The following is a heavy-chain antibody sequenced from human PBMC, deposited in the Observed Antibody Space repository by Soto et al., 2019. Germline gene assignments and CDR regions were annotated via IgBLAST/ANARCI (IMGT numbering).Heavy chain of an antibody. CDR1: GYTFTGYY. J-gene: IGHJ6*02. Sequence: ASVKVSCKASGYTFTGYYMHWVRQAPGQGLEWMGWINPNSGGTNYAQKFQGWVTMTRDTSISTAYMELSRLRSDDTAVYYCARGPYYDFWSGYSDYYYGMDFSGQGTTVTVSS. CDR3: ARGPYYDFWSGYSDYYYGMDF. V-gene: IGHV1-2*04. CDR2: INPNSGGT. D-gene: IGHD3-3*01.